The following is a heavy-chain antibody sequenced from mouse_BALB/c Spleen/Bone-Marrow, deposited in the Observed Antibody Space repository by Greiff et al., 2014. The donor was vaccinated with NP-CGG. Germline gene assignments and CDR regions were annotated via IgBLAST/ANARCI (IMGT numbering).Heavy chain of an antibody. Sequence: VTLKESGPELVKPGASVKISCKASGYSFTGYFMNWVMQSHGKSLEWIGRINPYNGDTFYNQRFKDKATLTIDKSSSTAHMELRSLASEDSAVYYCAGIYDYDRGAWFAYWGQGTLVTVSA. D-gene: IGHD2-4*01. CDR2: INPYNGDT. CDR3: AGIYDYDRGAWFAY. V-gene: IGHV1-20*02. J-gene: IGHJ3*01. CDR1: GYSFTGYF.